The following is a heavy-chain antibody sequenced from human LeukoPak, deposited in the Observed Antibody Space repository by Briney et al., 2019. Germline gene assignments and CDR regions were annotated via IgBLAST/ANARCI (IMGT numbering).Heavy chain of an antibody. V-gene: IGHV1-46*01. CDR1: GYTFTTYY. CDR3: ARVGLLSSSSQPLDY. CDR2: ISPSGGST. Sequence: GASVKVSCKASGYTFTTYYIHWVRQAPGQGLEWMGIISPSGGSTTYAQKFQDRVTMTRDTSTSTVYMELSSLRSEDTAVYYCARVGLLSSSSQPLDYWGQGTLVTVSS. D-gene: IGHD6-6*01. J-gene: IGHJ4*02.